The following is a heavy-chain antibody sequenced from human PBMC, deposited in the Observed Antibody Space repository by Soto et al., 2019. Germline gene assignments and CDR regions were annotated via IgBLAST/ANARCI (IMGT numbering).Heavy chain of an antibody. CDR3: ARGAPYYDILTGYSRAEYFQH. Sequence: SETLSLTCAVYGGSFSGYYWSWIRQPPGKGLEWIGEINHSGSTNYNPSLKSRVTISVDTSKNQFSLKLSSVTAADTAVYYCARGAPYYDILTGYSRAEYFQHWGQGTLVTVSS. V-gene: IGHV4-34*01. CDR2: INHSGST. D-gene: IGHD3-9*01. CDR1: GGSFSGYY. J-gene: IGHJ1*01.